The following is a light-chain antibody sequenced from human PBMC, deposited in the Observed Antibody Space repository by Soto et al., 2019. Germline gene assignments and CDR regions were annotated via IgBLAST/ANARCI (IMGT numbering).Light chain of an antibody. V-gene: IGLV2-23*01. J-gene: IGLJ2*01. CDR2: EGS. Sequence: QSALTQPASVSGSPGQSITISCTGTSSDVGRYNLVSWYQQHPGKAPKLMIYEGSKRPSGVSNRFSGSRSGNPASLTISGLQAEHEAGYYCCSYAGRSPYVVFGGGTQLPVL. CDR1: SSDVGRYNL. CDR3: CSYAGRSPYVV.